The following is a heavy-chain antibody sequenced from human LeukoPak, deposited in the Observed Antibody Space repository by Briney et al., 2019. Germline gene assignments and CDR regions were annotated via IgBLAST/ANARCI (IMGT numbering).Heavy chain of an antibody. J-gene: IGHJ4*02. CDR3: TKDRYCSSSSCPTDH. CDR1: GFTVSSNY. CDR2: IYSGGST. D-gene: IGHD2-2*01. Sequence: GGSLRLSCAASGFTVSSNYMSWVRQAPGKGLEWVSVIYSGGSTYYADSVKGRFTISRDNSKNSLYLQMNGLRIEDTALYYCTKDRYCSSSSCPTDHWGQGTLVTVSS. V-gene: IGHV3-53*05.